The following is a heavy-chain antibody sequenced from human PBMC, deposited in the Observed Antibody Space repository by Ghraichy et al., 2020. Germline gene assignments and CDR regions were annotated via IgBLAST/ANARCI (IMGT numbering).Heavy chain of an antibody. CDR2: IRGDGSVT. CDR3: VKENDSGRPNFES. J-gene: IGHJ4*02. Sequence: ETLSLTCAASGFRFNKYSNHWVRQARGKGLEWVSLIRGDGSVTYSADSVKGRFTISRDNKSNSLFLQMTILRTEDSALDYCVKENDSGRPNFESWGPGTLVSVSS. V-gene: IGHV3-43*01. D-gene: IGHD6-19*01. CDR1: GFRFNKYS.